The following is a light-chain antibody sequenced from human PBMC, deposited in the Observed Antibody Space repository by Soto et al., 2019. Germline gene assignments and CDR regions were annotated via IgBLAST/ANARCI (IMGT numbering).Light chain of an antibody. J-gene: IGKJ3*01. CDR1: QSVSSSY. CDR2: GAS. V-gene: IGKV3-20*01. CDR3: QQYGSSPLFT. Sequence: EIVLTQSPGTLSLSPGERATLSCRASQSVSSSYLAWYQQKPGQAPRLLIYGASSRATGIPDRFSGSGSGTDFTLIISRLEPEDFAVYYCQQYGSSPLFTFGPGTQVDIK.